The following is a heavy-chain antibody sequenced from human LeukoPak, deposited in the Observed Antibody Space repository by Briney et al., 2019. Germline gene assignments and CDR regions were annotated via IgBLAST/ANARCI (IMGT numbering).Heavy chain of an antibody. CDR2: INPNSGGT. Sequence: ASVKVSCKASGYTFTGYYMHWVRQAPGQGLEWMGWINPNSGGTNYAQKFQGRVTMTRDTSISTAYMELSRLRSDDTAVYYCARERPTYYYGMDVWGQGTTVTVSS. J-gene: IGHJ6*02. V-gene: IGHV1-2*02. CDR1: GYTFTGYY. CDR3: ARERPTYYYGMDV.